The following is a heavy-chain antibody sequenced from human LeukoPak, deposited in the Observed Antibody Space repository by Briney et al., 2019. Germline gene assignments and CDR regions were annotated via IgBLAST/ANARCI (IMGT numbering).Heavy chain of an antibody. CDR3: AKVKTDILIPDS. Sequence: GGSLRLSCVASGFTFRLFGMHWVRQAPGKGLEWLSFIRFDGSHTYHADSAKGRFTISRGNSKNTLYLQMNSLMSADTAVYFCAKVKTDILIPDSWGQGTLVTVS. J-gene: IGHJ4*02. V-gene: IGHV3-30*02. D-gene: IGHD2-21*02. CDR2: IRFDGSHT. CDR1: GFTFRLFG.